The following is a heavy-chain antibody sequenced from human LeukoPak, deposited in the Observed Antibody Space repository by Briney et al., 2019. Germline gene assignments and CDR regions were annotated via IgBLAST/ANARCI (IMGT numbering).Heavy chain of an antibody. CDR2: INTDGSTT. CDR3: AKPGGNGWYDFDY. CDR1: GFTFSGYW. J-gene: IGHJ4*02. Sequence: TGGSLRLSCAASGFTFSGYWMHWVRQVPGKGLEWVSRINTDGSTTSYADSVKGRFTISRDNAKNTLYLQMNSLRAEDTAVYYCAKPGGNGWYDFDYWGQGTLVTVSS. V-gene: IGHV3-74*01. D-gene: IGHD6-19*01.